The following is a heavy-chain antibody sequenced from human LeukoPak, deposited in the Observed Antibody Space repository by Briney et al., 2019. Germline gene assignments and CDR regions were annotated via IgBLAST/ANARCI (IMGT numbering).Heavy chain of an antibody. D-gene: IGHD2-8*01. CDR3: AVLHYYAMDV. V-gene: IGHV3-9*01. CDR1: GFTFDDYA. Sequence: GGSLRLSCAASGFTFDDYAMHWVRQAPGKGLEWVSGISWYSGTKGYADSVKGRFTISRDNAKNSLYLQMNSLRGEDAALYYCAVLHYYAMDVWGQGTTVTVSS. J-gene: IGHJ6*02. CDR2: ISWYSGTK.